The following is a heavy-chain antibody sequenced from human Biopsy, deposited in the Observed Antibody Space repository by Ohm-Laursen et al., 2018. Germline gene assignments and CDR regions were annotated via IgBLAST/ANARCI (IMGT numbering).Heavy chain of an antibody. CDR3: ALAAAQTVTHFDY. D-gene: IGHD4-17*01. V-gene: IGHV3-23*01. CDR2: ISGNSDII. J-gene: IGHJ4*02. CDR1: GFTFSSYA. Sequence: GSLRLSCASSGFTFSSYAMTWFRQRPGKGLEWVSTISGNSDIIYDTDSVKGRFTISRDNSKNTLYLQMNSLRADDTAVYYCALAAAQTVTHFDYWGQGTLVTVSS.